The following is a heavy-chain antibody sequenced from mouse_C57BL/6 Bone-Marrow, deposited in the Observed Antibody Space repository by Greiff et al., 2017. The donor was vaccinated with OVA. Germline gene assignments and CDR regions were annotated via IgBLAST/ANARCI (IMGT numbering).Heavy chain of an antibody. CDR3: ARGAYYYDYAWFAY. CDR2: IYPRSGNT. CDR1: GYTFTSYC. J-gene: IGHJ3*01. D-gene: IGHD2-4*01. V-gene: IGHV1-81*01. Sequence: VQLQQSGAELARPGASVKLSCKASGYTFTSYCISWVKQRTGQGLEWIGEIYPRSGNTYYNEKFKGKATLTADKSSSTAYMELRSLTSEDSAVYFCARGAYYYDYAWFAYWGRGTLVTVSA.